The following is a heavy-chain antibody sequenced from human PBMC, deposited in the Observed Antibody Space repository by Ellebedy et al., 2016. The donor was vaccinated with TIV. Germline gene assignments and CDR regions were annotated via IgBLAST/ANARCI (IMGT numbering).Heavy chain of an antibody. V-gene: IGHV3-48*02. D-gene: IGHD3-16*01. J-gene: IGHJ6*02. CDR2: IRTTGNTV. CDR1: WLTFSSHS. CDR3: TRVRGTYANGMDV. Sequence: PGGSLRLFCAASWLTFSSHSMNWVRQAPGKGLEWVSCIRTTGNTVYYADSVKGRFTISRDNAMNSLYLEMNSLRDEDTAVYYCTRVRGTYANGMDVWGQGTTVTVSS.